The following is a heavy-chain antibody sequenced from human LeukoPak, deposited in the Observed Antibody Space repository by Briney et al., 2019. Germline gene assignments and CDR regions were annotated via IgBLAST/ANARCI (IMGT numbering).Heavy chain of an antibody. Sequence: GGSLRLSCAASGFTFSSYSMNWVRQAPGKGLEWVSSISSSSSYIYYADSVKGRFTISRDNAKNSLYLQMNSLRAEDTAVYYCARDLPDSSGYYIPFGYWGQGTLVTVSS. CDR3: ARDLPDSSGYYIPFGY. CDR1: GFTFSSYS. V-gene: IGHV3-21*01. D-gene: IGHD3-22*01. J-gene: IGHJ4*02. CDR2: ISSSSSYI.